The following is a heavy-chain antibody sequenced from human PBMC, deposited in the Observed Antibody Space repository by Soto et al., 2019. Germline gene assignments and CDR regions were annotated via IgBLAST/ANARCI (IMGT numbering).Heavy chain of an antibody. V-gene: IGHV3-7*01. J-gene: IGHJ3*02. CDR3: ARDLGYCSSTSCLDAFDI. D-gene: IGHD2-2*01. Sequence: GGSLRLCCAASGFTFSSYWMSWVRQAPGKGLEWVANIKQDGSEKYYVDSVKGRFTISRDNAKNSLYLQMNSLRAEDTAVYYCARDLGYCSSTSCLDAFDIWGQGTMVTVSS. CDR1: GFTFSSYW. CDR2: IKQDGSEK.